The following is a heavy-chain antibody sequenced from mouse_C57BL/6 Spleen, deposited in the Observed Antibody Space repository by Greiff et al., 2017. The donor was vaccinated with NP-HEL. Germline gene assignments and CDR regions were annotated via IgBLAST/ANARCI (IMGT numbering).Heavy chain of an antibody. CDR1: GFNIKNTY. Sequence: VQLQQSVAELVRPGASVKLSCTASGFNIKNTYMNWVKQRHEQGLEWIGRIDPANGNTTYAPKFQGKATITSDTSSNTAYLQLSSLTSEDTAIYYCASPLYYGSSYYAMDYWGQGTSVTVSS. V-gene: IGHV14-3*01. CDR2: IDPANGNT. D-gene: IGHD1-1*01. CDR3: ASPLYYGSSYYAMDY. J-gene: IGHJ4*01.